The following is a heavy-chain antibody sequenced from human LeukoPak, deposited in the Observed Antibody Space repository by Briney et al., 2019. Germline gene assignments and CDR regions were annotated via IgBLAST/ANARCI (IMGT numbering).Heavy chain of an antibody. CDR3: ARYSSGWYTGY. D-gene: IGHD6-19*01. Sequence: SETLSLTCTVSGGSISSYYWSWIRQPPGKGLEWIGYAYYSGNTNYNPSLKSRVTISVDTSKNQFSLKVSSVTAADTAVYYCARYSSGWYTGYWGQGTLVTVSS. J-gene: IGHJ4*02. V-gene: IGHV4-59*01. CDR1: GGSISSYY. CDR2: AYYSGNT.